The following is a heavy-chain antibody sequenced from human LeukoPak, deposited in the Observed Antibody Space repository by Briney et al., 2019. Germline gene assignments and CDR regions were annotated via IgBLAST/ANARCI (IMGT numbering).Heavy chain of an antibody. CDR2: ISGSGGST. V-gene: IGHV3-23*01. Sequence: GGSLRLSCATSGFTFSGYAMSWVRQAPGMGLEWVSGISGSGGSTYYADSVKGRFTISRDNSKNTLYMQMNSLRAEDTAVYYCAKDQDSSGYPTNFAYWGQGTLVTVSS. D-gene: IGHD6-19*01. CDR1: GFTFSGYA. CDR3: AKDQDSSGYPTNFAY. J-gene: IGHJ4*02.